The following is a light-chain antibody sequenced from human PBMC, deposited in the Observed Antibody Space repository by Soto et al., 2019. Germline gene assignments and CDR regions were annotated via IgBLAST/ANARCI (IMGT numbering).Light chain of an antibody. CDR1: QSVFSS. CDR3: QQYHSWPA. CDR2: GSA. Sequence: EIVMTQSPATLSVSPGERASLSCRAGQSVFSSLAWYQQRPGQAPRLLIYGSATRATGIPARFSGSGSGTEFTLTISSLQSEDSAVYYCQQYHSWPAFGQGTKVDIK. J-gene: IGKJ1*01. V-gene: IGKV3-15*01.